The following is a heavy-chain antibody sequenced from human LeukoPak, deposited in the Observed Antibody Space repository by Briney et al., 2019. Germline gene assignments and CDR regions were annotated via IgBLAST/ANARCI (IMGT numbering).Heavy chain of an antibody. Sequence: ASVKVSCKASGYTFNDHDMHWVLQAPGQGLEWMGRINPNSDGTTYAQKFQGRVTMTRETSISTAYMELSRLTSDDTAVYYCARDWSGSYAQWGQGTLVSVSS. V-gene: IGHV1-2*06. D-gene: IGHD1-26*01. J-gene: IGHJ4*02. CDR3: ARDWSGSYAQ. CDR1: GYTFNDHD. CDR2: INPNSDGT.